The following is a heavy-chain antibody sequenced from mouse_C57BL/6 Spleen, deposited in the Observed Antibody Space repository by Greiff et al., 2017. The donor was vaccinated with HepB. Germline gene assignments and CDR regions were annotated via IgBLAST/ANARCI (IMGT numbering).Heavy chain of an antibody. CDR2: IDPSDSYT. D-gene: IGHD2-4*01. CDR1: GYTFTSYW. J-gene: IGHJ3*01. Sequence: QVQLQQPGAELVMPGASVKLSCKASGYTFTSYWMHWVKQRSGQGLEWIGEIDPSDSYTNYNQKFKGKSTLTVDKSSSTAYMQLSSLTSEDSAVYCCARSFDYDVWFAYWGQGTLVTVSA. V-gene: IGHV1-69*01. CDR3: ARSFDYDVWFAY.